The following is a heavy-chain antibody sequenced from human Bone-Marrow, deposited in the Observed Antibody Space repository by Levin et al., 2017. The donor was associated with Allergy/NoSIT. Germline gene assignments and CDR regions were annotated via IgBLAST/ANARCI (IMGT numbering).Heavy chain of an antibody. D-gene: IGHD3-10*01. J-gene: IGHJ4*02. CDR3: ARMYYYGAGSYYDFDY. CDR2: IWYDGSNK. Sequence: GESLKISCAASGFTFSSYGMHWVRQAPGKGLEWVAVIWYDGSNKYYADSVKGRFTISRDNSKNTLYLQMNSLRAEDTAVYYCARMYYYGAGSYYDFDYWGQGTLVTVSS. V-gene: IGHV3-33*01. CDR1: GFTFSSYG.